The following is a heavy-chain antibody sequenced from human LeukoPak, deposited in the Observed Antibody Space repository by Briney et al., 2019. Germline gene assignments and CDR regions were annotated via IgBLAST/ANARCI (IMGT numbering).Heavy chain of an antibody. CDR1: GYTFTSYD. Sequence: ASVKVSCKASGYTFTSYDINWVRQATGQGLEWMGWMNPNSGNTGYAQKFQGRVTMTRNTSISTAYMELSSLRSEDTAVYYCAKVDRVDTAIWITLFDYWGQGTLVTVSS. V-gene: IGHV1-8*01. CDR3: AKVDRVDTAIWITLFDY. D-gene: IGHD5-18*01. J-gene: IGHJ4*02. CDR2: MNPNSGNT.